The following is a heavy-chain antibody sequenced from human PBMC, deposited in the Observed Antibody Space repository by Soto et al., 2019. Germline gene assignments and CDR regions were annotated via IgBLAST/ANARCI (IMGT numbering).Heavy chain of an antibody. CDR1: GASISSGDDY. Sequence: QVQLVESGPGLVKPSQTLSFTCTVSGASISSGDDYWTWIRQPPGKGLEWIGYIDNSGNIYHNPSLKSRLTISLDTSKNQFSLKVSSVTAADTAVYYCVRGNDFGDFFDSWGQGTLVTVSS. V-gene: IGHV4-30-4*01. CDR3: VRGNDFGDFFDS. D-gene: IGHD4-17*01. CDR2: IDNSGNI. J-gene: IGHJ4*02.